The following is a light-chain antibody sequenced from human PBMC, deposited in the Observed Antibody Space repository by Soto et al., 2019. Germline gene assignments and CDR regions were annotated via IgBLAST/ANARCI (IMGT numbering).Light chain of an antibody. CDR3: QQYNNWPGT. Sequence: EIVLTQSPATLSLSPGERATLSCGASQSVSGTYLAWYQQKPGLAPRLLIYATSNRATGVPDRFSGSGSGTDFTLTISRLEPEDFAVYYCQQYNNWPGTFGQGTKLEIK. CDR2: ATS. J-gene: IGKJ2*01. CDR1: QSVSGTY. V-gene: IGKV3D-20*01.